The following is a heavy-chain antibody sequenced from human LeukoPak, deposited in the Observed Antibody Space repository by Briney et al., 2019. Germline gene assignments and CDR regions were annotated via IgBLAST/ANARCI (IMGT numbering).Heavy chain of an antibody. J-gene: IGHJ4*02. CDR2: ISYDGSNK. CDR3: ARGYYDSSGRIDY. CDR1: GFTFSSYA. V-gene: IGHV3-30*04. Sequence: GRSLRLSCAASGFTFSSYAMHWVRQAPGKGLEWVAVISYDGSNKYYADSVKGRFTISRDNSKNTLYLQMNSLRAEDTAVYYCARGYYDSSGRIDYWGQGTLVTVSS. D-gene: IGHD3-22*01.